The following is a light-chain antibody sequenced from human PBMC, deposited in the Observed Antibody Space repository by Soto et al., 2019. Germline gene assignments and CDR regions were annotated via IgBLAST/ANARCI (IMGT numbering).Light chain of an antibody. CDR1: QSVSSS. V-gene: IGKV3-15*01. J-gene: IGKJ1*01. CDR2: GAS. CDR3: QQYSTWPRT. Sequence: EKVMTQSPATLSVSPGEGATLSCRASQSVSSSLAWYQQKAGQAPRLLIYGASTRATDIPARFSGSGSGTEFTLTISSLQSEDFAVYYCQQYSTWPRTFGQGTKVDIK.